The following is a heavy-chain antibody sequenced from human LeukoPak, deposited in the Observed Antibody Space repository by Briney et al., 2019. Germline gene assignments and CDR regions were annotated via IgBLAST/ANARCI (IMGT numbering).Heavy chain of an antibody. CDR3: ARGEEGYCSGGSCYSNWFDP. CDR1: GGSFSGYY. J-gene: IGHJ5*02. CDR2: INHSRNT. Sequence: SETLSLTCAVYGGSFSGYYWSWIRQPPGKGLEGIGEINHSRNTNFNPSLKSRVPISVDTSKNQFSLKLSSVTAADTAVYYCARGEEGYCSGGSCYSNWFDPWGQGTQVTVSS. V-gene: IGHV4-34*01. D-gene: IGHD2-15*01.